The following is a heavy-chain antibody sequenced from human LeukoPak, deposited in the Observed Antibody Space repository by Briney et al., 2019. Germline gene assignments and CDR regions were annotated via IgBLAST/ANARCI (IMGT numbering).Heavy chain of an antibody. CDR1: VYTFSGYG. Sequence: ASVKVSCKASVYTFSGYGFSWVRQAPGQGLKWMGWISAYSGNTKYAQKYQARVTLTTDTSTSTAYVELRSLRSDDTAVYYCARGGGSYGDYSLWLGYWGQGTLVTVSS. V-gene: IGHV1-18*01. CDR3: ARGGGSYGDYSLWLGY. CDR2: ISAYSGNT. J-gene: IGHJ4*02. D-gene: IGHD4-17*01.